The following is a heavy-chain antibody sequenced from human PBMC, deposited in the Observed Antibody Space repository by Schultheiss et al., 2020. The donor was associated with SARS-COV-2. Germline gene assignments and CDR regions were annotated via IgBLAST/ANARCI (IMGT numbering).Heavy chain of an antibody. D-gene: IGHD2-15*01. CDR3: TKASHYCGGGTCYLTAFDS. CDR2: ISGSGDNT. V-gene: IGHV3-23*01. J-gene: IGHJ4*02. Sequence: GESLKISCAASGFTFSSYALTWVRQPPGKGLEWVSAISGSGDNTYYADSVKGRFTISRDNSKTTLYLQMNSLRTEDTALYYCTKASHYCGGGTCYLTAFDSWAQGTLVTVSS. CDR1: GFTFSSYA.